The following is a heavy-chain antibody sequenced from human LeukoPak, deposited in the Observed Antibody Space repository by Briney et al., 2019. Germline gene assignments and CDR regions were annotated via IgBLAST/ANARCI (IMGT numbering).Heavy chain of an antibody. CDR1: GFAVSSNY. CDR2: LYPDGRT. Sequence: GGSLRLSCAASGFAVSSNYMNWVRQAPGKGLEWVSVLYPDGRTYYADSVKGRFTISRDVSKNTLFLQMTSLRAEDTAVYYCAKARGWYGEGYFDYWGQGTLVTVSS. CDR3: AKARGWYGEGYFDY. D-gene: IGHD3-10*01. J-gene: IGHJ4*02. V-gene: IGHV3-53*01.